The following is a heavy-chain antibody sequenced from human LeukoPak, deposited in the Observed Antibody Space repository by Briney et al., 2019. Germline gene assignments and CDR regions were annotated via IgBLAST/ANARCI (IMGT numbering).Heavy chain of an antibody. V-gene: IGHV6-1*01. CDR3: ARTPGSSWFDY. CDR1: GDSVSSNSAA. D-gene: IGHD6-13*01. J-gene: IGHJ4*02. Sequence: SQTLSLTSAISGDSVSSNSAAWSWIRQSPSRGLEWRGRTYYRSKWYNDYAVSVKSRITINPDTSKNQFSLQMNSVTPEDTAVYYCARTPGSSWFDYWGQGTLVTVSS. CDR2: TYYRSKWYN.